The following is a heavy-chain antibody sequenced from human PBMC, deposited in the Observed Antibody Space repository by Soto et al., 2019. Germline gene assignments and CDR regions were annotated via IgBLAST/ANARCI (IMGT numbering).Heavy chain of an antibody. CDR2: IYPSDSI. J-gene: IGHJ3*02. CDR1: GAYLTSSEFP. V-gene: IGHV4-30-2*01. D-gene: IGHD3-16*02. Sequence: SQTVSRTFAVSGAYLTSSEFPWNWIRQPPGKGLEWLRYIYPSDSIYYNPSLKSRVTISVDRSKNQFSLKLSSVTAADTAVYSCVRGARVIMGRIDDFDIRGPRT. CDR3: VRGARVIMGRIDDFDI.